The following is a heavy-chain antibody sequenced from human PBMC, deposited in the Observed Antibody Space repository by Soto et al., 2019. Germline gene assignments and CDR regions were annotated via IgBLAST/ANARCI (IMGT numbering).Heavy chain of an antibody. V-gene: IGHV2-5*01. CDR1: GFSLTTGGVG. CDR2: IYWNDDR. CDR3: IYRRASWDYHGLNV. D-gene: IGHD2-21*01. J-gene: IGHJ6*02. Sequence: QFTLKESGPTLVKPPQTLTLTCTFSGFSLTTGGVGVGWIRQPPGRSLEWLAVIYWNDDRRRSPSLENRLTITKDTSKHQVVLTMTNMDPVDTATYYCIYRRASWDYHGLNVWGQGTPVTVSS.